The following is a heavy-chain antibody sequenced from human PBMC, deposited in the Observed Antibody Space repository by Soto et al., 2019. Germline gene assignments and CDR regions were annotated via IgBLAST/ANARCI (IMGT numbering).Heavy chain of an antibody. J-gene: IGHJ4*02. V-gene: IGHV3-30-3*01. CDR2: IPYDGSNK. CDR1: GFTFSSYA. CDR3: ARAYEGDYFDY. D-gene: IGHD3-16*01. Sequence: QVQLVESGGGVVQTGRSLRLSCAASGFTFSSYAMHWVRQAPGKGLEWVAVIPYDGSNKYYADSVKGRFTISRDNSKNTLYLQMNSLRAEDTAVYYCARAYEGDYFDYWGQGTLVTVSS.